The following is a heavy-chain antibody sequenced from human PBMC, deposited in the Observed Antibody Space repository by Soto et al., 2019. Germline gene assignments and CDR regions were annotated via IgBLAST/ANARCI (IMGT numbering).Heavy chain of an antibody. Sequence: LRLSCAASGFTFSSYGMHWVRQAPGKGLEWVAVIWYDGSNKYYADSVKGRFTISRDNSKNTLYLQMNSLRAEDTAVYYCARDFWAGTTGYYYYGMDVWGQGTTVTVSS. CDR3: ARDFWAGTTGYYYYGMDV. J-gene: IGHJ6*02. CDR1: GFTFSSYG. V-gene: IGHV3-33*01. D-gene: IGHD1-7*01. CDR2: IWYDGSNK.